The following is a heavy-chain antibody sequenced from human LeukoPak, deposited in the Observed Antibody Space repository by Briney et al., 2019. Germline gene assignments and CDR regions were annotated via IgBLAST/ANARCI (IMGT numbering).Heavy chain of an antibody. CDR1: GCTFNIFG. CDR3: ARAGATLTTHFDI. J-gene: IGHJ4*02. CDR2: ISARDGNT. Sequence: ASVKVSCKASGCTFNIFGISWVRQAPGQGLEWMGWISARDGNTEYAQNLQGRVTMTTDTSTSTAYMELNSLTSDDTAIYYCARAGATLTTHFDIWGQGTLVTISS. D-gene: IGHD4-17*01. V-gene: IGHV1-18*01.